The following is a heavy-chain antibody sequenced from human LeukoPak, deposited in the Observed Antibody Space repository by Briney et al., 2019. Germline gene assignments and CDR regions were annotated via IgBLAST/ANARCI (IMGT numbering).Heavy chain of an antibody. Sequence: GSLRLSCAASGFTVSSNYMSWVRQAPGKGLEWVSVIYSGGSTYYADSVKGRFTISRDNSKNTLYLQMNSLRAEDTAVYYCARDQGYGDYAAYYFDYWGQGTLVTVSS. D-gene: IGHD4-17*01. J-gene: IGHJ4*02. CDR3: ARDQGYGDYAAYYFDY. CDR1: GFTVSSNY. V-gene: IGHV3-66*01. CDR2: IYSGGST.